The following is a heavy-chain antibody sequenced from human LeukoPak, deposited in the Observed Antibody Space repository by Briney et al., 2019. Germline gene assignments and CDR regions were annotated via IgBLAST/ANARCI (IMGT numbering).Heavy chain of an antibody. CDR1: GFTFSSYN. CDR3: ANAEVVHRSYYFDY. D-gene: IGHD1-14*01. CDR2: ISVSSGNI. J-gene: IGHJ4*02. V-gene: IGHV3-48*01. Sequence: GGSLRLSCAASGFTFSSYNMNWVRQAPGKGLEWVSYISVSSGNILYADSVKGRFTVSRDNSKNTLYLQMNSLRAEDTAVYYCANAEVVHRSYYFDYWGQGTLVTVSS.